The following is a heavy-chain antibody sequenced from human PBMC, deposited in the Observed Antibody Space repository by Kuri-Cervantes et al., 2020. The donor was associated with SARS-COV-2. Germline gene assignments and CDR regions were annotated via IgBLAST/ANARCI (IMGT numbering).Heavy chain of an antibody. Sequence: SETLSLTCAVYGGSFSNYYWSWIRQPPGKGLEWIGEINHSGSTNYNPSLKSRVTISIDTSKNQFTLKVRSVTAADTDVYYCARVRVVPAPLDYWGQGTLVTVSS. CDR2: INHSGST. CDR1: GGSFSNYY. V-gene: IGHV4-34*01. CDR3: ARVRVVPAPLDY. J-gene: IGHJ4*02. D-gene: IGHD2-2*01.